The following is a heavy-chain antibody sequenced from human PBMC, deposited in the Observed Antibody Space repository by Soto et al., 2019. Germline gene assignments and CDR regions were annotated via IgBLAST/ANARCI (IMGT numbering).Heavy chain of an antibody. Sequence: GSLGLSCAASGFTFSSYGMHWVRQAPGKGLEWVAVIWYDGSNKYYADSVKGRFTISRDNSKNTLYLQMNSLRAEDTAVYYCAREGAAAGIPAFDIWGQGTMVT. CDR1: GFTFSSYG. D-gene: IGHD6-13*01. CDR3: AREGAAAGIPAFDI. J-gene: IGHJ3*02. V-gene: IGHV3-33*01. CDR2: IWYDGSNK.